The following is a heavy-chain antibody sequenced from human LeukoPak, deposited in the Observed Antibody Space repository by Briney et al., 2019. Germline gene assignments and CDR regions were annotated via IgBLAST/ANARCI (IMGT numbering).Heavy chain of an antibody. D-gene: IGHD1-1*01. V-gene: IGHV1-2*02. CDR1: GYTFTGYY. CDR2: ISPNSGGT. Sequence: ASVEVSCKASGYTFTGYYMHWVRQAPGQGLEWMGWISPNSGGTNYAQKFQGRVTMTRDTSISTAYMELSRLRSDDTAVYYCARERGAERRVRYGMDVWGQGTTVTVSS. CDR3: ARERGAERRVRYGMDV. J-gene: IGHJ6*02.